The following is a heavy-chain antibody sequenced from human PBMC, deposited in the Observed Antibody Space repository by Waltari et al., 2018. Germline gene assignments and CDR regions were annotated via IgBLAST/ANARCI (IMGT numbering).Heavy chain of an antibody. V-gene: IGHV3-74*01. CDR2: VNSEGSTT. CDR1: GFTFSSYW. J-gene: IGHJ4*02. Sequence: EVQLVESGGGLVQPGGSLRLSCAASGFTFSSYWMSWVRQAPGKGLVWVSRVNSEGSTTTYADSVRGRFTISRDNAKNTLYLQMNSLRVEDTAVYYCAGVGSWYLDSRDHFDNWGQGTLVTVSS. CDR3: AGVGSWYLDSRDHFDN. D-gene: IGHD6-13*01.